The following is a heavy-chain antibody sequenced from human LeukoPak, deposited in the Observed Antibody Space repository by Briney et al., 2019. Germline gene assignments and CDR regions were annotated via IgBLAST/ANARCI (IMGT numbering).Heavy chain of an antibody. CDR1: GGSFSGYY. J-gene: IGHJ5*02. D-gene: IGHD2-2*01. CDR2: INHSGST. V-gene: IGHV4-34*01. CDR3: ARTKRSGCSSTSCLLNWFDP. Sequence: SETLSLTCAVYGGSFSGYYWSWIRQPPGKRLEWIGEINHSGSTNYNPSLKSRVTISVDTSKNQFSLKLSSVTAADTAVYYCARTKRSGCSSTSCLLNWFDPWGQGTLVTVSS.